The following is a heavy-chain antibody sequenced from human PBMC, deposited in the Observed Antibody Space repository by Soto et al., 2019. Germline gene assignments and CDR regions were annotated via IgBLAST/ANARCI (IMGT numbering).Heavy chain of an antibody. Sequence: GGSLRLSRTASGFTFGDYAMSWFRQAPGKGLEWVGFIRSKAFGGTTDYAASVKGRFIISRDDSTSIAYLDMNSLEIEDTAVYYCTRDEYGSGCPQSDYWGQGTLVTVSS. CDR3: TRDEYGSGCPQSDY. J-gene: IGHJ4*02. CDR1: GFTFGDYA. CDR2: IRSKAFGGTT. V-gene: IGHV3-49*03. D-gene: IGHD3-10*01.